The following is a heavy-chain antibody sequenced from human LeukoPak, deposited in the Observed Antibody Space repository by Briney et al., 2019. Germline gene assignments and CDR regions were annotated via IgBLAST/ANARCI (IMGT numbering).Heavy chain of an antibody. J-gene: IGHJ4*02. V-gene: IGHV4-4*02. CDR2: IYHSGST. D-gene: IGHD3-22*01. CDR3: ARATTDYYDSSGYQYYFDY. CDR1: GGSISSSNW. Sequence: SETLSLTCAVSGGSISSSNWWSWVRQPPGKGLEWIGEIYHSGSTNYNPSPKSRVTISVDKSKNQFSLKLSSVTAADTAVYYCARATTDYYDSSGYQYYFDYWGQGTLVTVSS.